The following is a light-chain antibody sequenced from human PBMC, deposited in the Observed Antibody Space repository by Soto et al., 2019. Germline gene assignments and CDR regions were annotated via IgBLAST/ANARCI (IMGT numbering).Light chain of an antibody. J-gene: IGKJ1*01. Sequence: EIVLTQSPGTLSLSPGERTTLSCRASQSVSSNFLDWYQQKPGQAPRLLAYGASSRATGIPDRFSGSGSGTDFTLTISRLEPEDFAVYYCQQYQTSPRTFGQGTKVDSK. CDR1: QSVSSNF. CDR3: QQYQTSPRT. V-gene: IGKV3-20*01. CDR2: GAS.